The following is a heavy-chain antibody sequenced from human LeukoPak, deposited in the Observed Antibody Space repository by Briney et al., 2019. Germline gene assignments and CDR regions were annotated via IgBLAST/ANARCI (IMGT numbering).Heavy chain of an antibody. V-gene: IGHV3-21*01. CDR3: ARSELGYNYHYMDV. Sequence: PGGSLRLSCAASGFTFSSHGMHWVRQAPGKGLEWVSSISSSSSYIYYADSVKGRFTISRDNAKNSLYLQMNSLRAEDTAVYYCARSELGYNYHYMDVWGKGTTVTISS. CDR1: GFTFSSHG. CDR2: ISSSSSYI. J-gene: IGHJ6*03. D-gene: IGHD3-10*01.